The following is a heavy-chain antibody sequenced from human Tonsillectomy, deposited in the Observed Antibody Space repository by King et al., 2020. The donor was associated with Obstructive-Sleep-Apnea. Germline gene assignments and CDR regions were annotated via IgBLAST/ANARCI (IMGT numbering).Heavy chain of an antibody. D-gene: IGHD1-26*01. Sequence: VQLQQWGAGLLKPSETLSLTCAVYGGSFSGYYWSWICQPPGKGLEWIGEINHSGSTNYNPSLKSRVTISVDTSKNQFSLKLSSVTAADTAVYYCARAPVGATTPFDYWGQGTLVTVSS. CDR2: INHSGST. V-gene: IGHV4-34*01. CDR3: ARAPVGATTPFDY. J-gene: IGHJ4*02. CDR1: GGSFSGYY.